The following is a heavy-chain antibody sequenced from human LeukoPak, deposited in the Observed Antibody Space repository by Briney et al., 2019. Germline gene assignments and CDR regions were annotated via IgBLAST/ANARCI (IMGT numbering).Heavy chain of an antibody. CDR3: ARDSYCGGDCYSGRNFDY. Sequence: ASVKVSCXASGYTFTSYGISWVRRAHGQGLEWMGWISAYNGNTNYAQKLQGRVTMTTDTSTSTAYMELRSLRSDDTAVYYCARDSYCGGDCYSGRNFDYWGQGTLVTVSS. CDR2: ISAYNGNT. CDR1: GYTFTSYG. V-gene: IGHV1-18*01. J-gene: IGHJ4*02. D-gene: IGHD2-21*01.